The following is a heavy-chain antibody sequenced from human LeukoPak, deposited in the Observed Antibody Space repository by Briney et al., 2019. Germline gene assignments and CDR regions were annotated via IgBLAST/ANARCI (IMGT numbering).Heavy chain of an antibody. V-gene: IGHV4-4*07. CDR1: RGSISSYH. Sequence: PSETLSLTCTVFRGSISSYHWNWIRQPPGKGLEWIGRIYTSGSTTCNPSLKSRVTISVDKSKNQFSLKLRSVTAADTAVYYCAREGDYYFDYWGQGTLVTVSS. CDR3: AREGDYYFDY. CDR2: IYTSGST. D-gene: IGHD2-21*02. J-gene: IGHJ4*02.